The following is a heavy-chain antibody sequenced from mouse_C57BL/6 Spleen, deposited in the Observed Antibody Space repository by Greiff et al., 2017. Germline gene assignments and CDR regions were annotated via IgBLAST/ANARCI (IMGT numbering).Heavy chain of an antibody. CDR1: GYTFTSYW. V-gene: IGHV1-64*01. D-gene: IGHD2-3*01. CDR3: ALYDGYSDY. J-gene: IGHJ2*01. CDR2: IHPNSGST. Sequence: QVQLQQPGAELVKPGASVKLSCKASGYTFTSYWMHWVKQRPGQGLEWIGMIHPNSGSTNYNEKFKSKATLTVDKSSSTAYMQLISLSYEDSAVYYCALYDGYSDYWGQGTTLTVSS.